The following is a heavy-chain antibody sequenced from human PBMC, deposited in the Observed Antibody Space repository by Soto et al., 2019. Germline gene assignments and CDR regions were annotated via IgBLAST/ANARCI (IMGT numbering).Heavy chain of an antibody. CDR2: IRGSGGST. Sequence: PGGSLRLSCAASGFTFSSYAMSWVRQAPGKGLEWVSSIRGSGGSTQYADSVKGRFTISRDNSKNTLYLQMNSLRAEDTAVYYCAKERTYYYGSGSYHHYGMDVWGQGTTVTVS. CDR3: AKERTYYYGSGSYHHYGMDV. CDR1: GFTFSSYA. D-gene: IGHD3-10*01. J-gene: IGHJ6*02. V-gene: IGHV3-23*01.